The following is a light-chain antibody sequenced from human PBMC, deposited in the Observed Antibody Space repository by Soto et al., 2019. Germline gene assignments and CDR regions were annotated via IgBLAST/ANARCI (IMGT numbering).Light chain of an antibody. Sequence: AIQLTQSPSSLSASVGDRVTVTCRASQGISSAVAWYQQELGKAPKLLIYDASSLQSGVTARFSGSGSGTDFTLTISSLQPEDSETSYCHQFYCDTLTFGGGTMVEIK. CDR3: HQFYCDTLT. CDR1: QGISSA. CDR2: DAS. J-gene: IGKJ4*01. V-gene: IGKV1-13*02.